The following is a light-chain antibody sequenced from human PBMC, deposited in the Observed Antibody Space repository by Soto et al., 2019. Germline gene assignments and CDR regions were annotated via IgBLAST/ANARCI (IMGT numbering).Light chain of an antibody. J-gene: IGKJ2*01. CDR2: EAS. Sequence: DIQMTQSPSTLSASVGDRVTITCRASQSVTSRLAWYQQKPGKAPKLLIHEASSLESGVPSRFSGSGSGTEFTLTISSLQPDDFATYYCQQSKSYSPYTFGQGTNLEIK. CDR1: QSVTSR. V-gene: IGKV1-5*03. CDR3: QQSKSYSPYT.